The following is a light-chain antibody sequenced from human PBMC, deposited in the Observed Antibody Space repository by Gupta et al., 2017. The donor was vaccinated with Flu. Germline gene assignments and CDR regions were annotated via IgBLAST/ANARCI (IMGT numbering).Light chain of an antibody. V-gene: IGKV1-33*01. CDR3: QQYENLPLT. CDR1: QDISNY. J-gene: IGKJ4*01. CDR2: DAS. Sequence: DIQMTQSPSSLSASVGDRLTITCQASQDISNYLNWYQQKPGKAPKLRIYDASNLETGVPSRFSGSGSGTDFTFTISSLQPEDIATYYCQQYENLPLTFGGGTKVEIK.